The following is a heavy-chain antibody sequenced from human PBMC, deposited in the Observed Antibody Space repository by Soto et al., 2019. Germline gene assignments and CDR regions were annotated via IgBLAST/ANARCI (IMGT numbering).Heavy chain of an antibody. V-gene: IGHV1-18*01. J-gene: IGHJ6*02. D-gene: IGHD4-17*01. CDR3: ARDSVYGYYEAFLDV. CDR1: GYTFTSYG. CDR2: ISAYNGNR. Sequence: QVQLVQSGAEVKKPGASVKVSCKASGYTFTSYGISWVRQAPGQGLEWMGWISAYNGNRNYAQKLQGKVTMTTATSTNTACLEPICLSSDDPVMSYCARDSVYGYYEAFLDVWGQGTTVTVSS.